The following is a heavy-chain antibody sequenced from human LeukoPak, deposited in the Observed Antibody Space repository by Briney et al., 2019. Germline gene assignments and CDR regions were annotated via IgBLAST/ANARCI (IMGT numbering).Heavy chain of an antibody. CDR1: GGSISSGGYY. D-gene: IGHD1-26*01. CDR3: ARREGAIHFDY. Sequence: SRTLSLTCTVSGGSISSGGYYWSWIRQPPGKGLEWIGYIYHSGSTYYNPSLKSRVTISVDRSKNQFSLKLSSVTAADTAVYYCARREGAIHFDYWGQGTLVTVSS. J-gene: IGHJ4*02. V-gene: IGHV4-30-2*01. CDR2: IYHSGST.